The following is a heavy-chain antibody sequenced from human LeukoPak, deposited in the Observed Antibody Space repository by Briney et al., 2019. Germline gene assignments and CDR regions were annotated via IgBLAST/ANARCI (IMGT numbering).Heavy chain of an antibody. CDR1: GFTFSSYA. CDR2: ISGSGGST. Sequence: PGGSLRLSCAASGFTFSSYAMSWVRQAPGKGLEWVSAISGSGGSTYYADSVKGRFTISRDNSKNTLYLQMNSLRAEDTAVYYCAKDRGLYGSGGYSDYWGQGTLVTVSS. D-gene: IGHD3-10*01. CDR3: AKDRGLYGSGGYSDY. V-gene: IGHV3-23*01. J-gene: IGHJ4*02.